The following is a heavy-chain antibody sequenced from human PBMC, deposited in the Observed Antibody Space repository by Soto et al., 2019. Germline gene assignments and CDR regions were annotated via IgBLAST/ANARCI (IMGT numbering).Heavy chain of an antibody. CDR2: TLYRFKWYS. CDR3: TRGPHHNPFAI. CDR1: GDSVSRDSFA. J-gene: IGHJ3*02. V-gene: IGHV6-1*01. Sequence: PSQTLSLTCAISGDSVSRDSFAWHWIRQSPSRSLEWLGRTLYRFKWYSDYAPSVNGGITISADTSKNHFSLQLNSASPNDTAVFYCTRGPHHNPFAICGQGTLFAVSS.